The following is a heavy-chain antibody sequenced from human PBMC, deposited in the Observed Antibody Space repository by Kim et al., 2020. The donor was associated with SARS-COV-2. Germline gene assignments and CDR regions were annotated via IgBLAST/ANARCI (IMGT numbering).Heavy chain of an antibody. CDR2: MSHDGSHE. D-gene: IGHD5-18*01. J-gene: IGHJ6*02. CDR1: GFTFSYYG. Sequence: GGSLRLSCAASGFTFSYYGMHWVRQTPGKGLEWVAVMSHDGSHEYYGDSVKGRFIISRDNSKNTVFLQMNSLRAEDTAVYYCAKGVQLWFYYYGMDVWGQGTTVTVSS. CDR3: AKGVQLWFYYYGMDV. V-gene: IGHV3-30*18.